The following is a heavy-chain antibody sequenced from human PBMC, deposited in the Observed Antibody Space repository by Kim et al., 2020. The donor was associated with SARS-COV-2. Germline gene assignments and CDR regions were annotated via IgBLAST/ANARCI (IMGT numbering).Heavy chain of an antibody. CDR1: GYTFTGYY. V-gene: IGHV1-2*02. J-gene: IGHJ5*02. CDR2: INPNSGGT. Sequence: ASVKVSCKASGYTFTGYYMHWVRQAPGQGLEWMGWINPNSGGTNYAQKFQGRVTMTRDTSISTAYMELSRLRSDDTAVYYCAKTGGDYLKDNWFDPWGQGTLVTVSS. D-gene: IGHD4-17*01. CDR3: AKTGGDYLKDNWFDP.